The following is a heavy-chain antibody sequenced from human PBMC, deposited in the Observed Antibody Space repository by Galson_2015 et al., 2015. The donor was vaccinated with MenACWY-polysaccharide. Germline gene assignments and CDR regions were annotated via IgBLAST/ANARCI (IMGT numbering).Heavy chain of an antibody. D-gene: IGHD4-23*01. Sequence: SLRLSCAASGFTFSDYYMSWIRQAPGKGLEWVSYISSSGSTIYYADSVKGRFTISRDNAKNSLYLQMNSLRAEDTAVYYCVRVLHGGNSDENDYWGQGTLVTVSS. CDR1: GFTFSDYY. CDR2: ISSSGSTI. CDR3: VRVLHGGNSDENDY. J-gene: IGHJ4*02. V-gene: IGHV3-11*01.